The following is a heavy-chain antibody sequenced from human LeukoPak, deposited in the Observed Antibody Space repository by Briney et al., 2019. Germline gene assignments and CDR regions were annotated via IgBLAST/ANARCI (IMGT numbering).Heavy chain of an antibody. CDR2: ISNSGDTT. J-gene: IGHJ4*02. CDR3: AIGWELHRFGY. D-gene: IGHD1-26*01. CDR1: GFTFRSYA. V-gene: IGHV3-23*01. Sequence: GGSLRLSCAVSGFTFRSYAMNWVRQAPGKGLEWVSGISNSGDTTYYADSVKGRFSISRDNSKNTLYLQMDSLRAEDTAVYYCAIGWELHRFGYWGQGTLVTVSS.